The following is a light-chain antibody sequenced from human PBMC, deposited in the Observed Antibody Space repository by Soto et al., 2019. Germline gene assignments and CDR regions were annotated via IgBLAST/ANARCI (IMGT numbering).Light chain of an antibody. CDR3: QQYHIYSGT. CDR1: QTISSW. Sequence: DIQMTQSPSTLSGSVGDIVTITCRASQTISSWLAWYQQKPGKAPKLLIYKASTLKSGVPSRFSGSGSGTEFTLTINSLQPDDFATYYRQQYHIYSGTFGQGTKVDIK. V-gene: IGKV1-5*03. CDR2: KAS. J-gene: IGKJ1*01.